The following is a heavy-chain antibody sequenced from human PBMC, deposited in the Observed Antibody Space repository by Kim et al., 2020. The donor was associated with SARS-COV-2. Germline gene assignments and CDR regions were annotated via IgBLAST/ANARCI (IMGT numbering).Heavy chain of an antibody. CDR3: ARLLRYFDWHHDMCV. V-gene: IGHV4-59*13. CDR1: GGSITSYY. Sequence: SETLSLTCIVSGGSITSYYWSWFRQPPGKGLEWIGYISYTGGPNYNPSLKSRVTISVGTSKNQFSLNLSSVITADTAIYYCARLLRYFDWHHDMCVWVEGTTVTVSA. CDR2: ISYTGGP. D-gene: IGHD3-9*01. J-gene: IGHJ6*04.